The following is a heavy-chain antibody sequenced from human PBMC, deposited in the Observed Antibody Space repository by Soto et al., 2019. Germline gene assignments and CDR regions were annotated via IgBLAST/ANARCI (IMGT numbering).Heavy chain of an antibody. CDR3: AKTQYQVLVGNMDV. CDR1: GFSFGSYV. J-gene: IGHJ6*02. Sequence: EVQLLESGGGLVQPGGSLRLSCAGSGFSFGSYVMSWVRQAPGKGLEWVSGIDASGGNTHYADSVKGRFTISRDNSENTLYLQMNSLRAEDTAVYYCAKTQYQVLVGNMDVWGQGTTVTVSS. CDR2: IDASGGNT. V-gene: IGHV3-23*01. D-gene: IGHD2-21*01.